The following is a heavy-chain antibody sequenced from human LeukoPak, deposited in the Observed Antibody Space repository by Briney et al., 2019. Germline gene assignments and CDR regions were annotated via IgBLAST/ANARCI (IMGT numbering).Heavy chain of an antibody. D-gene: IGHD1-26*01. CDR1: GFTFSSYS. Sequence: GGSLRLSCAASGFTFSSYSMNWVRQAPGKGLEWVSYISSSSSTIYHADSVKGRFTISRDNAKNSLYLQMNSLRDEDTAVYYCARASSIGGATRTFDYWGQGTLVTVSS. J-gene: IGHJ4*02. CDR3: ARASSIGGATRTFDY. CDR2: ISSSSSTI. V-gene: IGHV3-48*02.